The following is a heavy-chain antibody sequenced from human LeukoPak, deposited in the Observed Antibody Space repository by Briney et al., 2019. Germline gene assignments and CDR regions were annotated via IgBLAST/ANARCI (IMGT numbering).Heavy chain of an antibody. J-gene: IGHJ4*02. D-gene: IGHD3-9*01. CDR2: IYSGGST. CDR3: ALGLVTDY. CDR1: GFTVSSNF. V-gene: IGHV3-66*01. Sequence: PGGSLRLSRAASGFTVSSNFMSWVRQAPGKGLEWVSVIYSGGSTYYADSVKGRFTISRDNSKNTLYLQMNSLRVEDTAVYYCALGLVTDYWGRGTLVTVSS.